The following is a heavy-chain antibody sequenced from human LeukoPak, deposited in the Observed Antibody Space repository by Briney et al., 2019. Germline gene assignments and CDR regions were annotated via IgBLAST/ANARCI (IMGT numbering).Heavy chain of an antibody. CDR3: TRAIEYSSSSGGYYYMDV. V-gene: IGHV3-49*03. D-gene: IGHD6-6*01. CDR2: IRSKAYGGTT. Sequence: PGGSLRLSCTASGFTFGDYAMSWFRQAPGKGLEWVGFIRSKAYGGTTEYAASVKGRFTISRDDSKSIAYLQMNSLKTEDTAVYYCTRAIEYSSSSGGYYYMDVWGKGTTVTVSS. J-gene: IGHJ6*03. CDR1: GFTFGDYA.